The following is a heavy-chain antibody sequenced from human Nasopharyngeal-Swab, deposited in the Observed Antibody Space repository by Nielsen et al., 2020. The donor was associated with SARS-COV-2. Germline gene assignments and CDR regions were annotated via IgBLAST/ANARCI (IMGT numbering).Heavy chain of an antibody. J-gene: IGHJ6*02. Sequence: SGPTLVKPTQTLTLTCTLSGFSLSTSGMCVSWIRQPPGKALEWLARIDWDDDKYYSTSLKTRLTISKDTSKNQVVLTLTNMDPVDTATYYCARSITDYYYYGMDVRGQGTTVTVSS. D-gene: IGHD5-12*01. CDR1: GFSLSTSGMC. V-gene: IGHV2-70*11. CDR3: ARSITDYYYYGMDV. CDR2: IDWDDDK.